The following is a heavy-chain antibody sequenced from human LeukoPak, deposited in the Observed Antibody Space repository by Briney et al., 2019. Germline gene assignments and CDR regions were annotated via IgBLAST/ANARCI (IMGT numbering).Heavy chain of an antibody. CDR3: ARDNIPYYYDSSGYSRGIAFDI. V-gene: IGHV3-21*01. D-gene: IGHD3-22*01. Sequence: PGGSLRLSXAASGFTFSSYSMNWVRQAPGKGLEWVSSISSSSSYIYYADSVKGRFTISRDNAKNSLYLQMNSLRAEDTAVYYCARDNIPYYYDSSGYSRGIAFDIWGQGTMVTVSS. CDR1: GFTFSSYS. CDR2: ISSSSSYI. J-gene: IGHJ3*02.